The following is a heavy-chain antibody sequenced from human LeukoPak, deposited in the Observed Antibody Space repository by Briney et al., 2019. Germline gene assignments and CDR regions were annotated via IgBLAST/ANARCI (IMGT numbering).Heavy chain of an antibody. Sequence: SETLSLTCTVSGDSMSIYYWSWIRQPPGKGLEWIGNMYYSGSPDYNPSLKSRVTISIDTSKNQFSLRLTSVTAADTVVYYCARWRPYSYDSSGYVDYWGQGTWSPSPQ. CDR2: MYYSGSP. V-gene: IGHV4-59*01. J-gene: IGHJ4*02. D-gene: IGHD3-22*01. CDR3: ARWRPYSYDSSGYVDY. CDR1: GDSMSIYY.